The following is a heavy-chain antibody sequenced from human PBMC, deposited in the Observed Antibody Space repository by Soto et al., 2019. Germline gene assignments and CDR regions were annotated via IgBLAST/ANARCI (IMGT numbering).Heavy chain of an antibody. D-gene: IGHD3-9*01. V-gene: IGHV1-69*06. CDR1: GGTFSSYA. CDR2: IIPIFGTA. Sequence: SVKVPCKASGGTFSSYAISWVRQAPGQGLEWMGGIIPIFGTANYAQKFQGRVTITADKSTSTAYMELSSLRSEDAAVYYCARAGQARPERPDFDWRLSGMDVWGQGTTVTVSS. CDR3: ARAGQARPERPDFDWRLSGMDV. J-gene: IGHJ6*02.